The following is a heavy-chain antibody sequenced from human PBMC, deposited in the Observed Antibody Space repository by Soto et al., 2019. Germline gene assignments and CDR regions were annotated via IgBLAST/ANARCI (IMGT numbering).Heavy chain of an antibody. V-gene: IGHV5-10-1*01. CDR1: GYSFTSYW. J-gene: IGHJ6*02. CDR2: SDPSDSYT. Sequence: EVQLVQSGAEVKKPGESLRISCKGSGYSFTSYWISWVRQMPGNGLEWMGRSDPSDSYTNYSPSFQGHVTISADKSISTAYLQWSSLKASDTAMYYCARLAMAARRGYYGMDVWGQGTTVTVSS. CDR3: ARLAMAARRGYYGMDV. D-gene: IGHD5-12*01.